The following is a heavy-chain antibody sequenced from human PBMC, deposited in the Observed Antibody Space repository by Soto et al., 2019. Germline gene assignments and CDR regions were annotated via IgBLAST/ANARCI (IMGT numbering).Heavy chain of an antibody. CDR1: GSSITITYY. V-gene: IGHV4-38-2*01. CDR2: IHHSGSVFESGST. D-gene: IGHD6-13*01. CDR3: ARNSSSSYFDY. J-gene: IGHJ4*02. Sequence: SETLSLTCAVSGSSITITYYWGWVRQPPGKGLEWIGSIHHSGSVFESGSTHYNPSFKSRVTISADTSKNQFSLKLTSVTAADTAVYCCARNSSSSYFDYWGQGXLVTVSS.